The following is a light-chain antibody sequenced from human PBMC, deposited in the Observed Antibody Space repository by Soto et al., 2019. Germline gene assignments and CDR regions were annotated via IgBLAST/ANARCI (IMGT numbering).Light chain of an antibody. J-gene: IGKJ4*01. CDR2: GVA. CDR1: QSVDYN. CDR3: QQYKTWLT. Sequence: EVVLTQSPATLSVSPGERVTLSCRASQSVDYNLAWYQQKPGQAPRLLIYGVATRATGIPARFSGSASGTEFTLTISSLQSGDFAIYYCQQYKTWLTFGGGTKVDIK. V-gene: IGKV3-15*01.